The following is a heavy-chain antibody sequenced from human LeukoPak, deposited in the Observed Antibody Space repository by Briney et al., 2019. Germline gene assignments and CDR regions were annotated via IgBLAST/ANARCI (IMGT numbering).Heavy chain of an antibody. J-gene: IGHJ4*02. Sequence: SETLSLTCAVYGGSFSGYYWSWIRQPPGKGLEWIGEINHSGSTNYNPSLKSRVTISVDTSKNQFSLELSSVTAADTAVYYCARGGHSYGFDYWGQGTLVTVSS. D-gene: IGHD5-18*01. V-gene: IGHV4-34*01. CDR2: INHSGST. CDR1: GGSFSGYY. CDR3: ARGGHSYGFDY.